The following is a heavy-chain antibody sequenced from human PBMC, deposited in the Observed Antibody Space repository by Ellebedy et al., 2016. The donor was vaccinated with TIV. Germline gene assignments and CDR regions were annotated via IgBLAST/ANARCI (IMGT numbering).Heavy chain of an antibody. CDR2: IYYGGNT. D-gene: IGHD6-13*01. CDR3: ARPVSSWYSGFDY. J-gene: IGHJ4*02. Sequence: SETLSLTCTVSGGSISSSSYHWAWIRQPPGKGLEWIGSIYYGGNTYYNPSLKSRVSISVDTPKNQFSLKLSSVTAADTAVYYCARPVSSWYSGFDYWGQGALVTVSS. CDR1: GGSISSSSYH. V-gene: IGHV4-39*01.